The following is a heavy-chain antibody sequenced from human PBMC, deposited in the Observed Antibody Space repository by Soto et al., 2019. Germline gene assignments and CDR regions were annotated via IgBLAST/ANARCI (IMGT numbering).Heavy chain of an antibody. CDR1: GYSFTSYW. CDR3: ARISDYGDYGSGYFQH. J-gene: IGHJ1*01. V-gene: IGHV5-51*01. D-gene: IGHD4-17*01. CDR2: IYPGDSDT. Sequence: GESLKISCKGSGYSFTSYWIGWVRQMPGKGLEWMGIIYPGDSDTRYSPSFQGQVTISADKSISTAYLQWSSLKASDTAMYYCARISDYGDYGSGYFQHWGQGTLVTVSS.